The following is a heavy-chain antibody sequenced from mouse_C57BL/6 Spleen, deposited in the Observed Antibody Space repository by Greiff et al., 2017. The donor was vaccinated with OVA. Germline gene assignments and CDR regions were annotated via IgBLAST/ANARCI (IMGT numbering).Heavy chain of an antibody. V-gene: IGHV1-75*01. Sequence: QVHVKQSGPELVKPGASVKISCKASGYTFTDYYINWVKQRPGQGLEWIGWIFPGSGSTYYNEKFKGKATLTVDKSSSTASMLLSSLTSEDSAVYISERSDYYGRSYFDYWGQGTTLTVSS. J-gene: IGHJ2*01. D-gene: IGHD1-1*01. CDR2: IFPGSGST. CDR1: GYTFTDYY. CDR3: ERSDYYGRSYFDY.